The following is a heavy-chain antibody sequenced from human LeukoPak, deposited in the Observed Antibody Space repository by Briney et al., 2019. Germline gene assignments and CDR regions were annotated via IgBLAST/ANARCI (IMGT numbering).Heavy chain of an antibody. CDR2: ISSSGSTI. J-gene: IGHJ4*02. V-gene: IGHV3-11*01. Sequence: GGSLRLSCAASGFTFSSYWMSWIRQAPGKGLEWVSYISSSGSTIYCADSVKGRFTISRDNAKNSLYLQMNSLRAEDTAVYYCARVWAYSSGYDYWGQGTLVTVSS. CDR3: ARVWAYSSGYDY. CDR1: GFTFSSYW. D-gene: IGHD6-19*01.